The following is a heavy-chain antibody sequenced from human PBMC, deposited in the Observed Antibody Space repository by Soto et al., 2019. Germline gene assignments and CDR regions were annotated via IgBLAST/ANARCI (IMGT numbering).Heavy chain of an antibody. CDR3: GSLIPMVRGVITSDAFEI. Sequence: QVQLVESGGGVVQPGRSLRLSCAASGFTFSSYGMHWVRQAPGKGLEWVAVIWYDGSNKYYADSVKGRFTISRDNSNNTLYLQMNSLRAEDTAVYYCGSLIPMVRGVITSDAFEIWGQGTMVTVSS. D-gene: IGHD3-10*01. V-gene: IGHV3-33*01. CDR2: IWYDGSNK. CDR1: GFTFSSYG. J-gene: IGHJ3*02.